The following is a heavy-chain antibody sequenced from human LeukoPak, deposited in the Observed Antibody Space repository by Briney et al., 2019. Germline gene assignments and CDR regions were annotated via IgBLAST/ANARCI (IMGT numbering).Heavy chain of an antibody. J-gene: IGHJ4*02. D-gene: IGHD5-24*01. CDR3: AKDNSRWLPFDY. V-gene: IGHV3-53*01. CDR1: GFTVSNNY. Sequence: GGSLRLSCAASGFTVSNNYLSWVRQAPGTGLEWVSVIYSGGTTYYADSVKGRFTISRDNSKNTLYLQMNSLRAEDTAVYYCAKDNSRWLPFDYWGQGTLVTVSS. CDR2: IYSGGTT.